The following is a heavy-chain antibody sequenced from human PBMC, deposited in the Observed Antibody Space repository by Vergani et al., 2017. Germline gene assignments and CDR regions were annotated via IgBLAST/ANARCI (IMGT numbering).Heavy chain of an antibody. Sequence: EVQLVESGGGLVQPGRSLRLSCAASGFTFDDYAMHWVRQAPGKGLEWVSGISWNSGNIGYANYMKGRFTISRDNAKNALYLQMNSLRAEDTALYYCAKDYGLISGLYDYWGQGTLVTVSS. CDR1: GFTFDDYA. CDR2: ISWNSGNI. CDR3: AKDYGLISGLYDY. J-gene: IGHJ4*02. D-gene: IGHD6-19*01. V-gene: IGHV3-9*01.